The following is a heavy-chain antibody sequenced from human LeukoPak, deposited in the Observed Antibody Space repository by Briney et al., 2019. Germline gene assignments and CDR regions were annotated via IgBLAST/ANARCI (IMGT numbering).Heavy chain of an antibody. Sequence: GGSLRLSCAASGLTFSNYAMSWVRQAPGKGLEWVSAINGSGGSTYYADSVKGRFTISRDKSKNTLYLQMNSLRADDTAVYYCAKETAVVGWYHGMDVWGQWTTVTVSS. J-gene: IGHJ6*02. V-gene: IGHV3-23*01. CDR3: AKETAVVGWYHGMDV. D-gene: IGHD6-19*01. CDR1: GLTFSNYA. CDR2: INGSGGST.